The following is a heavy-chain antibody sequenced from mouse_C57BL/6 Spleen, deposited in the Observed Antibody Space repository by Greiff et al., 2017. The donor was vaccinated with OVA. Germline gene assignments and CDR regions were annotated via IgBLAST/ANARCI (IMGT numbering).Heavy chain of an antibody. V-gene: IGHV1-26*01. CDR3: ASRYSFAY. D-gene: IGHD1-1*01. Sequence: VQLQQSGPELVKPGASVKISCKASGYTFTDYYMNWVKQSHGKSLEWIGDINPNNGGTSYNQKFKCKATLTVDKSSRTAYMELRSLTSEDSAVYYCASRYSFAYWGQGTLVTVSA. CDR2: INPNNGGT. CDR1: GYTFTDYY. J-gene: IGHJ3*01.